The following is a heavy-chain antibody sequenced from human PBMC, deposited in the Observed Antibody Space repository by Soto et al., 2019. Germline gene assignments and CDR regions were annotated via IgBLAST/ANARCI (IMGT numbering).Heavy chain of an antibody. D-gene: IGHD2-8*01. CDR2: IWYDGSNK. Sequence: PGGSLRLSCAASGFTFSSYGMHRVRQAPGKGLEWVAVIWYDGSNKYYADSVKGRFTISRDNSKNTLYLQMNSLRAEDTAVYYCARSHCTNGVCYGKDYYYYGMDVWGQGTTVTVSS. V-gene: IGHV3-33*01. CDR1: GFTFSSYG. J-gene: IGHJ6*02. CDR3: ARSHCTNGVCYGKDYYYYGMDV.